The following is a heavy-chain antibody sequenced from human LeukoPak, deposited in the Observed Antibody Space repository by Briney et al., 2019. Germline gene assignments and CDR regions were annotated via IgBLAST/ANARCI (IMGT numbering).Heavy chain of an antibody. CDR2: INHSGST. CDR1: GGSISSYY. V-gene: IGHV4-34*01. J-gene: IGHJ3*02. D-gene: IGHD3-3*01. CDR3: ARSPPFGAFDI. Sequence: PSETLSLTCTVSGGSISSYYWSWIRQPPGKGLEWIGEINHSGSTNYNPSLKSRVTISVDTSKDQFSLKLSSVTAADTAVYYCARSPPFGAFDIWGQGTMVTVSS.